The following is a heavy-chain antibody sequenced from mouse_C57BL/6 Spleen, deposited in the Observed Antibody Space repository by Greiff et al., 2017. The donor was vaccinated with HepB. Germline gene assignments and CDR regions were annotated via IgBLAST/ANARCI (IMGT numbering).Heavy chain of an antibody. CDR3: ARYYGSSYGGDYWYFDV. Sequence: QVQLQQPGAELVKPGASVKLSCKASGYTFTSYWMHWVKQRPGRSLEWIGRIDPNSGGTKYNEKFKSKATLTVDKPSSTAYMQLSSLTSEDSAVYYCARYYGSSYGGDYWYFDVWGTGTTVTVSS. D-gene: IGHD1-1*01. CDR2: IDPNSGGT. CDR1: GYTFTSYW. J-gene: IGHJ1*03. V-gene: IGHV1-72*01.